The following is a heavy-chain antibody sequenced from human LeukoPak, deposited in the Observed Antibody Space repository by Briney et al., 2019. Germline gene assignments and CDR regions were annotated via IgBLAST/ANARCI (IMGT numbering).Heavy chain of an antibody. CDR3: ARDQAMARGVIDAFDM. V-gene: IGHV3-7*01. CDR2: INQDGSEK. J-gene: IGHJ3*02. Sequence: PGGSLRLSCAASGFTFSDYWMSWVRQAPGKGLEGVANINQDGSEKKYVDSVKGRFTISRDNAKNSLYVQMDSLRVEDTAVYYCARDQAMARGVIDAFDMWGQGTMVTVSS. CDR1: GFTFSDYW. D-gene: IGHD3-10*01.